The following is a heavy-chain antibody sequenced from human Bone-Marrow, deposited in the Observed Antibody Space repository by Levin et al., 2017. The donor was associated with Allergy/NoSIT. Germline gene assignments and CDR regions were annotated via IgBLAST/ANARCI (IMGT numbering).Heavy chain of an antibody. CDR3: ARDLGGDAFDI. D-gene: IGHD1-26*01. CDR2: VSYGGST. CDR1: GGSVSSGNYY. Sequence: SETLSLTCTVSGGSVSSGNYYWSWIRQHPEKGLEWISYVSYGGSTYYSPSFRSRVTILADTSKNQFSLRLRSVTTADTAVYYCARDLGGDAFDIWGQGTMVTVSS. V-gene: IGHV4-31*03. J-gene: IGHJ3*02.